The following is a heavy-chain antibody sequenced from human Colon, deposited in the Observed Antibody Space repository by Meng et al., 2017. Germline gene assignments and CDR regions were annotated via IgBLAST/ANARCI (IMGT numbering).Heavy chain of an antibody. Sequence: QGQVQGPGPGLVGPSETLSLTCTVSGGSVSSGSHYWSWIRQPPGKGLEWIGYIDYSRSINYYPSLKSRVTMSVDTSKNQFSLNLSSVTAADTAVYYCAGGPWELDYWGQGTLVTVSS. CDR1: GGSVSSGSHY. V-gene: IGHV4-61*01. CDR2: IDYSRSI. D-gene: IGHD1-26*01. CDR3: AGGPWELDY. J-gene: IGHJ4*02.